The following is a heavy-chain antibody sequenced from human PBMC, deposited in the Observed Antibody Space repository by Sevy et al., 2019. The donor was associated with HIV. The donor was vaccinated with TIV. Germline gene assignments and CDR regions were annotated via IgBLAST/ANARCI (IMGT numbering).Heavy chain of an antibody. CDR3: ARSPISVAGTPSSGRFDP. Sequence: GRSLRLSCAASGFTFSSYAMSWVRQAPGKGLEWVSAISGSGGSTYYADSVKGRFTISRDNSKNTLHLQMNSLRAEDTAVYYCARSPISVAGTPSSGRFDPWGQGTLVTVSS. CDR1: GFTFSSYA. J-gene: IGHJ5*02. D-gene: IGHD6-19*01. V-gene: IGHV3-23*01. CDR2: ISGSGGST.